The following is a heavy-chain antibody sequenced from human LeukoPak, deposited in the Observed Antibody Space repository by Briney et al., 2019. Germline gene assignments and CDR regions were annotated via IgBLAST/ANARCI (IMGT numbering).Heavy chain of an antibody. V-gene: IGHV3-23*01. CDR3: ASQDILTGYYHFDY. Sequence: GGSLRLSCAASGFTFSSYAMSWVRQAPGKGLEWVSAISGSGGSTYYAGSVKGRFTISRDNSRNTLYLQMNSLRAEDTAVYYCASQDILTGYYHFDYWGQGTLVTVSS. CDR2: ISGSGGST. J-gene: IGHJ4*02. D-gene: IGHD3-9*01. CDR1: GFTFSSYA.